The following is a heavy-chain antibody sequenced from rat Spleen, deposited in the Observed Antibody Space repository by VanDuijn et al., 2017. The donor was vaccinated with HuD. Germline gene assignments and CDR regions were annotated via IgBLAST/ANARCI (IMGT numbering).Heavy chain of an antibody. CDR2: ISTGGGNT. CDR3: ARPNYPGVNYFDY. J-gene: IGHJ2*01. Sequence: EVQLVESGGGLVQPGRSMKLSCAALGFTFSNYYMAWVRQAPTKGLEWVAFISTGGGNTYYRDSVKGRFTISRDNAKSTLYLQMDSLRSEDTATYYCARPNYPGVNYFDYGGQGVMVTVSS. V-gene: IGHV5-25*01. D-gene: IGHD1-4*01. CDR1: GFTFSNYY.